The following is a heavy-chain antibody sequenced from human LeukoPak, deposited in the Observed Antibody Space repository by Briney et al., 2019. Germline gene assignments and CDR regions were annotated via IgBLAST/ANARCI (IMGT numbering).Heavy chain of an antibody. CDR2: ITGTADKT. Sequence: GGSLRLSCAASGFTFTNYVMNWVRQAPGKGLEWVSSITGTADKTYDADSVKGRFTISRDNAKNTLYLQMNSLRAEDTAVYYCARDTDTVTTILDYWGQGTLVTVSS. V-gene: IGHV3-23*01. CDR1: GFTFTNYV. J-gene: IGHJ4*02. CDR3: ARDTDTVTTILDY. D-gene: IGHD4-17*01.